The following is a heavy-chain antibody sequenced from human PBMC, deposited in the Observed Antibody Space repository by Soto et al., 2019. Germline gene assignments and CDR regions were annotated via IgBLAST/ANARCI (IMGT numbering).Heavy chain of an antibody. CDR1: GGSISSGGYS. D-gene: IGHD6-13*01. Sequence: SETLSLTCAVSGGSISSGGYSWSWIRQPPGKVLEWIVYIYHSGTTYYNMSLKSRVTISLDRSKNQFSLKLSSVTSSYTAVNYCERAAALTSSWDSWGQGDLVSVSS. V-gene: IGHV4-30-2*01. J-gene: IGHJ1*01. CDR2: IYHSGTT. CDR3: ERAAALTSSWDS.